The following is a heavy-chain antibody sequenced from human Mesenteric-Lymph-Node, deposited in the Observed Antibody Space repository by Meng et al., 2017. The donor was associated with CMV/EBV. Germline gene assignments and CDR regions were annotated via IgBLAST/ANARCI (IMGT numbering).Heavy chain of an antibody. CDR2: INHNTGNP. V-gene: IGHV7-4-1*02. J-gene: IGHJ4*02. CDR1: GETCTRYA. Sequence: KACGETCTRYAMNWVRQAPGEGREWMGWINHNTGNPTYAQGFTGRFVFSLDTSVSTAYLQISSLKAEDTAVYYCARTEDYGSGSRFDWGQGTLVTVSS. D-gene: IGHD3-10*01. CDR3: ARTEDYGSGSRFD.